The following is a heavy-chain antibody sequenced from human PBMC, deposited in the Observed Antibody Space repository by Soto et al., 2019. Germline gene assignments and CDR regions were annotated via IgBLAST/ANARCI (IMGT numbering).Heavy chain of an antibody. V-gene: IGHV1-46*01. CDR3: ARGTPGIAVAGTFVSLGSFNNWFDP. CDR1: GYTFTGYY. J-gene: IGHJ5*02. D-gene: IGHD6-19*01. Sequence: GASVKVSCKASGYTFTGYYMHWVRQAPGQGLEWMGIINPSGGSTSYAQKFQGRVTMTRDTSTSTVYMELSSLRSEDTAVYYCARGTPGIAVAGTFVSLGSFNNWFDPWGQGTLVTVSS. CDR2: INPSGGST.